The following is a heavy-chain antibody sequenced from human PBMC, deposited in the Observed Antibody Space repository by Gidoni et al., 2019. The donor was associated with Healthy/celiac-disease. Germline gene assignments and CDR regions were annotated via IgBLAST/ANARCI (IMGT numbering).Heavy chain of an antibody. J-gene: IGHJ3*02. Sequence: QVQLVQSGAAVKKPGSSVKVSCKASGGTFSRYAISWVRQAPGQGLEWMGGIIPIFGTANYAQKFQGRVTITADESTSTAYMELSSLRSEDTAVYYCARDKTTVTTSYAFDIWGQGTMVTVSS. CDR3: ARDKTTVTTSYAFDI. CDR2: IIPIFGTA. CDR1: GGTFSRYA. V-gene: IGHV1-69*01. D-gene: IGHD4-4*01.